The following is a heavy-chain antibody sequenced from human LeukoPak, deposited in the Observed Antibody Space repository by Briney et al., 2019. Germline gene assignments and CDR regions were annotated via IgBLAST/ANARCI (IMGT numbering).Heavy chain of an antibody. CDR1: GYTFTGYY. D-gene: IGHD3-22*01. J-gene: IGHJ4*02. Sequence: ASVKVSCKASGYTFTGYYMHWVRQAPGRGLEWMGWINPNSGGTNYAQKFQGRVTMTRDTSISTAYMELSRLRSDDTAVYYCARYGQYYYDSSGYYYPDYWGQGTLVTVSS. CDR2: INPNSGGT. CDR3: ARYGQYYYDSSGYYYPDY. V-gene: IGHV1-2*02.